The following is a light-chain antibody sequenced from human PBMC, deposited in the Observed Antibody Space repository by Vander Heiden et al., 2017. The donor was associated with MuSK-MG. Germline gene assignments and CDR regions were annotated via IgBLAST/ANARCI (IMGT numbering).Light chain of an antibody. CDR2: GKN. CDR1: SLRTYY. V-gene: IGLV3-19*01. J-gene: IGLJ3*02. Sequence: SSDLTHHPPVSVALGKPVRIPSQADSLRTYYAPWYHQKPGQAPVLVIYGKNNRPSGIPDRFSGSSSGNTASLTITGAQAEDEADYYCNSRDSSGNRVFGGGTKLTVL. CDR3: NSRDSSGNRV.